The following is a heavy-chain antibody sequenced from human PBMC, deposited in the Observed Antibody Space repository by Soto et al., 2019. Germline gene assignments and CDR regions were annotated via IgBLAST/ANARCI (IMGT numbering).Heavy chain of an antibody. CDR3: ARGLGYYDFWSGYPYYYGMDV. CDR2: INHSGST. Sequence: QVQLQQWGAGLLKPSETLSLTCAVYGGSFSGYYWSWIRQPPGKGLEWIGEINHSGSTNYNPSLNSRVTISVDTSKNQFSLKLSSVTAADTAVYYCARGLGYYDFWSGYPYYYGMDVWGQGTTVTVSS. D-gene: IGHD3-3*01. J-gene: IGHJ6*02. V-gene: IGHV4-34*01. CDR1: GGSFSGYY.